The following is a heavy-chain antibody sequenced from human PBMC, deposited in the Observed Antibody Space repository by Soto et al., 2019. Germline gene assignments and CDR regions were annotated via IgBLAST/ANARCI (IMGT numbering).Heavy chain of an antibody. CDR3: ARAGFSYGHLLF. V-gene: IGHV4-30-4*01. CDR2: VFYSGAT. Sequence: SETLSLTCNVSGGPIKTGDYYWNWIRQPPGKGLEWIGYVFYSGATNYSPSLKSRAAISMDTSKNQFSLSLTSVTAADTAVYYCARAGFSYGHLLFWGQGIRVTDSS. D-gene: IGHD3-10*01. CDR1: GGPIKTGDYY. J-gene: IGHJ4*02.